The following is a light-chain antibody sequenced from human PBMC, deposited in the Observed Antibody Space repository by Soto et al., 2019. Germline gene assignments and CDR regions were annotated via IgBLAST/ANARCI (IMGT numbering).Light chain of an antibody. CDR1: SSDVGTFNL. Sequence: QSALTQPASVSGFLGQSITMSCTGSSSDVGTFNLVSWFQQHPGKAPKLLIYGDNNRPSGVPDRFSGSKSGTSASLAITRLQAEDEADYYCQSYDISLHNYVFGTGTKLTVL. J-gene: IGLJ1*01. CDR3: QSYDISLHNYV. V-gene: IGLV2-14*02. CDR2: GDN.